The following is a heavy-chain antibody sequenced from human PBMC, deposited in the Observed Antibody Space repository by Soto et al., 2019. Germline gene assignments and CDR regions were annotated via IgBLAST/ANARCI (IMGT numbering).Heavy chain of an antibody. CDR3: ARRWYDILTGYYGLWDWDY. CDR2: IDPSDSYT. Sequence: GESLKISCKGSGYSFTSYWISWVRQMPGKGLEWMGRIDPSDSYTNYSPSFQGHVTISADKSISTAYLQWSSLKASDTAMYYCARRWYDILTGYYGLWDWDYWGQGTLVTVSS. J-gene: IGHJ4*02. V-gene: IGHV5-10-1*01. CDR1: GYSFTSYW. D-gene: IGHD3-9*01.